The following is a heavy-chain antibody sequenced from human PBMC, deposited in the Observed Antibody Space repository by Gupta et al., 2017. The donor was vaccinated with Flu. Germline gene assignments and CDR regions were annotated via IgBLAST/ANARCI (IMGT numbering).Heavy chain of an antibody. CDR3: ARAHTRPLEDTAMVGTFDY. V-gene: IGHV4-34*01. CDR2: INHSGST. Sequence: QVQLQQWGAGLLKPSGTLSLPCAVDGGSFSGYYWCWIRQPPGKGLEWIGEINHSGSTNYNPSLKSRVTISVDTSKNQFSLKLSSVTAADTAVYYCARAHTRPLEDTAMVGTFDYWGQGTLVTVSS. D-gene: IGHD5-18*01. J-gene: IGHJ4*02. CDR1: GGSFSGYY.